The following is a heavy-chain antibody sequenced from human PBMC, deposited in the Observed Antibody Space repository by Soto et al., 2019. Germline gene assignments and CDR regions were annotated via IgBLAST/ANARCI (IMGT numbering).Heavy chain of an antibody. CDR3: AKGRIVVVPAAIFGMDV. J-gene: IGHJ6*02. D-gene: IGHD2-2*01. Sequence: GGSLSLSCAASGFTFSSYAMSWVRQAPGKGLEWVSAISGSGGSTYYADSVKGRFTISRDNSKNTLYLQMNSLRAEDTAVYYCAKGRIVVVPAAIFGMDVWGQGTTVTVSS. CDR1: GFTFSSYA. V-gene: IGHV3-23*01. CDR2: ISGSGGST.